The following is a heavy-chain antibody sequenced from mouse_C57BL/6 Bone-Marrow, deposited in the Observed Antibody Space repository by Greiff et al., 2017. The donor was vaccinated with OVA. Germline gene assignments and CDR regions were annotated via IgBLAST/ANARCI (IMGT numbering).Heavy chain of an antibody. CDR1: GYSFTGYY. J-gene: IGHJ2*01. D-gene: IGHD2-13*01. CDR2: INPSTGGT. V-gene: IGHV1-42*01. CDR3: ARGDWYYFDY. Sequence: LQQSGPELVKPGASVKISCKASGYSFTGYYMNWVKQSPEKSLEWIGEINPSTGGTTYNQKFKAKATLTVDKSSSTAYMQLKSLTAEDSAVYYCARGDWYYFDYWGQGTTLTVSS.